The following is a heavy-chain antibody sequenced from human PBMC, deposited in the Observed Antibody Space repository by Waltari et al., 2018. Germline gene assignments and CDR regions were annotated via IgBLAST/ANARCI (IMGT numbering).Heavy chain of an antibody. CDR1: GGSISSYY. V-gene: IGHV4-59*01. J-gene: IGHJ3*02. CDR3: ARDRWDITGTTGAFDI. CDR2: IYYSGST. Sequence: QVQLQESGPGLVKPSETLSLTCTVSGGSISSYYWSWIRQPPGKGLEWIGYIYYSGSTNYNPSLKSRVTISVDTSKNQFSLKLSSVTAADTAVYYCARDRWDITGTTGAFDIWGQGTMVTVSS. D-gene: IGHD1-20*01.